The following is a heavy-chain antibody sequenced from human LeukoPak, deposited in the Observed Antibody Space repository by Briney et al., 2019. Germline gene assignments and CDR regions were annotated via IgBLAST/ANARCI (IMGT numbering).Heavy chain of an antibody. CDR3: AKDLVRGVSGGDYYYGMDV. J-gene: IGHJ6*02. CDR2: ISHDESYT. CDR1: GFTFSNYG. V-gene: IGHV3-30*18. D-gene: IGHD3-10*01. Sequence: GGSLRLSCAASGFTFSNYGMHWVRQAPGKGLEWVGVISHDESYTKYADAVKGRFTISRDNSKNTLYLQMNSLRAEETAVYYCAKDLVRGVSGGDYYYGMDVWGQGTTVTVAS.